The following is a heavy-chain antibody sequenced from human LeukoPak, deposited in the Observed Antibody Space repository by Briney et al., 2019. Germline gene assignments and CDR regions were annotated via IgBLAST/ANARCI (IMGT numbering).Heavy chain of an antibody. CDR1: GGSITSGSDY. CDR3: ARAGLRAPDAFGI. D-gene: IGHD5/OR15-5a*01. CDR2: IYTSGST. V-gene: IGHV4-61*02. Sequence: SKTLSLTCTVSGGSITSGSDYWSWIRQPAGKGLEWIGRIYTSGSTNYNPSLKSRVTISVDTSKTQFSLNLNSVTAADTAVYYCARAGLRAPDAFGIWGQGTMVTVSS. J-gene: IGHJ3*02.